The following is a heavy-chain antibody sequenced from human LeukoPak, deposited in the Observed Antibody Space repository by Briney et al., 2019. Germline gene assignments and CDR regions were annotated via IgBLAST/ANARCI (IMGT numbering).Heavy chain of an antibody. Sequence: PGGSLRLSCAASGFTFSRYSMNWVRQAPGKGLEWVSSIRSPTGDKYYADSVKGRFNISRDDAKNSLYLQMNSLRAEDTAVYYCVRVPSDWRWGREIGAFDLWGQGTMVSVSS. J-gene: IGHJ3*01. V-gene: IGHV3-21*01. D-gene: IGHD3-16*01. CDR1: GFTFSRYS. CDR2: IRSPTGDK. CDR3: VRVPSDWRWGREIGAFDL.